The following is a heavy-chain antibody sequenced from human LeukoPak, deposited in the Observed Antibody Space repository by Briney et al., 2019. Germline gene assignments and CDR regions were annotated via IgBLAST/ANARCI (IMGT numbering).Heavy chain of an antibody. V-gene: IGHV4-34*01. D-gene: IGHD6-13*01. CDR1: GGSFSGYY. CDR2: INHSGST. Sequence: SETLSLTCAVYGGSFSGYYWSWIRQPPGKGLEWIGEINHSGSTNYNPSLKSRVTISVDTSKNQFSLRLNSVTAVDTAVYYCARKPDSRNWYDPWGQGTLVIVSS. J-gene: IGHJ5*02. CDR3: ARKPDSRNWYDP.